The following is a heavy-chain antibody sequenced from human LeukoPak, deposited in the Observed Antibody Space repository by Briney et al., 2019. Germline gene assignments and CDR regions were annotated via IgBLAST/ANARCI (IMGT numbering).Heavy chain of an antibody. V-gene: IGHV4-4*09. CDR3: ARLSETLTSKLELRYFDY. CDR1: GGSISSYY. CDR2: IYTSGST. D-gene: IGHD1-7*01. J-gene: IGHJ4*02. Sequence: SETLSLTCTVSGGSISSYYWSWIRQPPGKGLEWIGYIYTSGSTNYNPSLKSRVTISVDTSKNQFSLKLSSVTAADTAVYYCARLSETLTSKLELRYFDYWGQGTLVTVSS.